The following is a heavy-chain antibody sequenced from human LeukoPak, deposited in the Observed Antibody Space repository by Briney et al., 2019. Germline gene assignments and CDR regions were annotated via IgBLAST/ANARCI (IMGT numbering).Heavy chain of an antibody. D-gene: IGHD3/OR15-3a*01. V-gene: IGHV4-59*01. CDR3: ASLFGRPGAFDI. CDR2: IYYSGST. CDR1: GGSISSYY. Sequence: SETLSLTCTVSGGSISSYYWSWIRQPPGKGPEWIGYIYYSGSTNYNPSLKSRVTISVDTSKNQFSLKLSSVTAADTAVYYCASLFGRPGAFDIWGQGTMVTVSS. J-gene: IGHJ3*02.